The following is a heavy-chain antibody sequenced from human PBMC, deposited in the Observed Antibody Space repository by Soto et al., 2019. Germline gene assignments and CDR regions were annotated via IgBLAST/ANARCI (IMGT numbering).Heavy chain of an antibody. CDR2: ISGSGGST. CDR1: GLTFSSFA. D-gene: IGHD2-15*01. CDR3: AKRTGSSPGKVAFDI. J-gene: IGHJ3*02. Sequence: EVQLLESGGGLVQPGGSLRLSCAASGLTFSSFAMSGVRQAPGKGLEWVSAISGSGGSTYYADSVKGRFTISRDNSKNALYLQMNSLRAEDTALYYCAKRTGSSPGKVAFDICGQGTMVTVSS. V-gene: IGHV3-23*01.